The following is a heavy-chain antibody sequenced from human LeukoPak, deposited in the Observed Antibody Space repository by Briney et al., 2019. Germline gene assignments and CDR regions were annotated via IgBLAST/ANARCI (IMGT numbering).Heavy chain of an antibody. CDR1: GGSFSGYY. V-gene: IGHV4-34*01. CDR3: ARDEIYYYYGMDV. J-gene: IGHJ6*02. CDR2: INHSGST. Sequence: SETLSLTCAVYGGSFSGYYWSWIRQPPGKGLEWIGEINHSGSTNYNPSLKSRDTISVDTSKNQFSLKLSSVTAADTAVYYCARDEIYYYYGMDVWGQGTTVTVSS.